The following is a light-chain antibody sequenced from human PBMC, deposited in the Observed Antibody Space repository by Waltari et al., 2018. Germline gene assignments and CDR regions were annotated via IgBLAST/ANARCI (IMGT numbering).Light chain of an antibody. Sequence: AILMTQSPSSLSASVGDRVTITCRASQGIRNDLGWYQRKPGKAPKLLIYTASTLQSGVPSRFSGTGSGTDFTLTISSLQPEDFATYYCLHDYNYPRTFGQGTKVEIK. CDR3: LHDYNYPRT. CDR1: QGIRND. CDR2: TAS. J-gene: IGKJ1*01. V-gene: IGKV1-6*01.